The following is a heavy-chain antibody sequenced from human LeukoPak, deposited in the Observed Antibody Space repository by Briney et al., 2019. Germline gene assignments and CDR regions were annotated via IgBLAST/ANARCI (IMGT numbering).Heavy chain of an antibody. CDR3: ARDFAATPYYFDY. V-gene: IGHV3-21*01. Sequence: GGSLRLSCAASGFTFSSYSMSWVRQAPGKGLEWVSSISSSSSYIYYADSVKGRFTISRDNAKNSLYLQMNSLRAEDTAVYYCARDFAATPYYFDYWGQGTLVTVSA. J-gene: IGHJ4*02. CDR1: GFTFSSYS. D-gene: IGHD6-25*01. CDR2: ISSSSSYI.